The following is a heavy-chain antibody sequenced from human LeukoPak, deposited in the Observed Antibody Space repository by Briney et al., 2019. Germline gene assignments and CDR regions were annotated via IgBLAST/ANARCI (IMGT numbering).Heavy chain of an antibody. CDR1: GFTFSSYW. CDR3: ARTMVRGVHEFDY. J-gene: IGHJ4*02. V-gene: IGHV4-39*01. D-gene: IGHD3-10*01. CDR2: IYYSGST. Sequence: GSLRLSCAASGFTFSSYWMSWVRQPPGKGLEWIGSIYYSGSTYYNPSLKSRVTISVDTSKNQFSLKLSSVTAADTAVYYCARTMVRGVHEFDYWGQGTLVTVSS.